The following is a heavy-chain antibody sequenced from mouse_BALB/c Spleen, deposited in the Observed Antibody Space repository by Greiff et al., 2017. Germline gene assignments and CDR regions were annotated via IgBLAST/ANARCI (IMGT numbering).Heavy chain of an antibody. CDR2: IRNKANGYTT. CDR1: GFTFTDYY. Sequence: EVHLVESGGGLVQPGGSLRLSCATSGFTFTDYYMSWVRQPPGKALEWLGFIRNKANGYTTEYSASVKGRFTISRDNSQSILYLQMNTLRAEDSATYYCARDPDYGYDSAWFAYWGQETLVTVSA. V-gene: IGHV7-3*02. J-gene: IGHJ3*01. CDR3: ARDPDYGYDSAWFAY. D-gene: IGHD2-2*01.